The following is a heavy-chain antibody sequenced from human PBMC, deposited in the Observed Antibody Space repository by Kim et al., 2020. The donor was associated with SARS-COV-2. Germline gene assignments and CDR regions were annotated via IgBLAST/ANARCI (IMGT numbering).Heavy chain of an antibody. CDR2: IYYSGST. CDR3: ARGWVDYYGSGSYYNVYYGMDV. V-gene: IGHV4-59*01. D-gene: IGHD3-10*01. Sequence: SETLSLTCTVSGGSISSYYWSWIRQPPGKGLEWIGYIYYSGSTNYNPSLKSRVTISVDTSKNQFSLKLSSVTAADTAVYYCARGWVDYYGSGSYYNVYYGMDVWGQGTTVTVSS. J-gene: IGHJ6*02. CDR1: GGSISSYY.